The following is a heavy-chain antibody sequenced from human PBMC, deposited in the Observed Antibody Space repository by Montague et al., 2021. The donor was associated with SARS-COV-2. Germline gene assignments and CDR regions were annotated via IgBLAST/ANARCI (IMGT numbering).Heavy chain of an antibody. CDR2: TYYRSKWYN. CDR3: ARIPVGSKYYFDF. CDR1: GDSVSSNIAT. J-gene: IGHJ4*02. D-gene: IGHD2-2*01. Sequence: CAISGDSVSSNIATWNWIMQSPSRGLDWLGRTYYRSKWYNDYAESVKSRITIDPDTSKHQFSLHLNSVTPEDTAVYYCARIPVGSKYYFDFWGQGTLVTVSS. V-gene: IGHV6-1*01.